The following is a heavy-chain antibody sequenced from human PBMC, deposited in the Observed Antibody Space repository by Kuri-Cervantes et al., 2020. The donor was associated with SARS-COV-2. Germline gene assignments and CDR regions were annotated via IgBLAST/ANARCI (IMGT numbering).Heavy chain of an antibody. J-gene: IGHJ5*02. CDR3: ARAGYSSSWNRGWFDP. V-gene: IGHV4-34*01. D-gene: IGHD6-13*01. Sequence: SETLSLTCAFYGESFSGYYWNWIRQSPGKGLEWIGEVNHSGSTNYNPSLKSRVTISVDTSKNQFSLKLSSVTAADTAVYYCARAGYSSSWNRGWFDPWGQGTLVTVSS. CDR1: GESFSGYY. CDR2: VNHSGST.